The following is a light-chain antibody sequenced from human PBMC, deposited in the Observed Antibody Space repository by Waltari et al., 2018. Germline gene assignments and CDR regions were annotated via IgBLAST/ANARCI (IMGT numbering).Light chain of an antibody. CDR1: SSDVGTYNL. V-gene: IGLV2-23*01. CDR2: AGS. Sequence: QSALTQPASVSGSPGQSITISCTGTSSDVGTYNLVSWYQQYPGKAPKLMISAGSKRPSGVSNRFSGSKSGNTASLTISGLQAEDEADYYCCSYAGSSTYVFGTGTKVTVL. CDR3: CSYAGSSTYV. J-gene: IGLJ1*01.